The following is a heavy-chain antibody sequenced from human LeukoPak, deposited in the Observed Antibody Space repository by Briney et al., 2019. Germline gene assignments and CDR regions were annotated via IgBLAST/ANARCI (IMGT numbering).Heavy chain of an antibody. V-gene: IGHV3-23*01. Sequence: GGSLRLSCAASGFTFSSYGMSRVRQAPGKELEWVSALSVSGGSTYYADSVKGRFTISRDNSKNTLYLQVNSLRADDTAVYYCAKDRGYSGSYQGSDYWGQGTLVTVSS. J-gene: IGHJ4*02. CDR2: LSVSGGST. CDR3: AKDRGYSGSYQGSDY. D-gene: IGHD1-26*01. CDR1: GFTFSSYG.